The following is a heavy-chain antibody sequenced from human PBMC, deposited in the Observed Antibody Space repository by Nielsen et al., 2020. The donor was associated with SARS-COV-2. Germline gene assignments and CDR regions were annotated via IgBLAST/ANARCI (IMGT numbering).Heavy chain of an antibody. V-gene: IGHV3-43*01. CDR2: ISWDGGST. Sequence: GESLKISCAASGFTFDDYTMHWVRQAPGKGLEWVSLISWDGGSTYYADSVKGRFTISRDNSKNSLYLQMNSLRTEDTALYYCAKEKSGPLTAWGQGTLVTVSS. CDR3: AKEKSGPLTA. CDR1: GFTFDDYT. J-gene: IGHJ5*02. D-gene: IGHD1-26*01.